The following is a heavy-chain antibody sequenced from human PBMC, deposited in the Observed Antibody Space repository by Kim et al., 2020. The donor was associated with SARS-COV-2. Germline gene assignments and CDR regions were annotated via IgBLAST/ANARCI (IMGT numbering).Heavy chain of an antibody. CDR2: IKQDGSEK. D-gene: IGHD6-13*01. CDR1: GFTFSSYW. V-gene: IGHV3-7*01. Sequence: GGSLRLSCAASGFTFSSYWMSWVRQAPGKGLEWVANIKQDGSEKYYVDSVKGRFTISRDNAKNSLYLQMNSLRAEDTAVYYCAREGYSSSPFPYYYYGRDVSCRGTTVTVSS. CDR3: AREGYSSSPFPYYYYGRDV. J-gene: IGHJ6*02.